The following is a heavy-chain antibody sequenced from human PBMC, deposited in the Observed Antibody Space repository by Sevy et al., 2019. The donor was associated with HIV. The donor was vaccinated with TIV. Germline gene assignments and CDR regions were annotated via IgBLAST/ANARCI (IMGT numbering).Heavy chain of an antibody. CDR2: FDPEDGET. Sequence: ASVKVSCTVSGKTLSELSMHWLRQAPGKGLEWMGSFDPEDGETIYAQNFQGRVTMTEDTFTDTAYKELSSLRSEDTAVYYCATTREYYSDNSGYFDYWGQGTLVTVSS. D-gene: IGHD3-22*01. J-gene: IGHJ4*02. CDR1: GKTLSELS. V-gene: IGHV1-24*01. CDR3: ATTREYYSDNSGYFDY.